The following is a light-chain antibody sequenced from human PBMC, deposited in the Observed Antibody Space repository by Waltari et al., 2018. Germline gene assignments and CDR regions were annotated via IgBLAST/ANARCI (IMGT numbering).Light chain of an antibody. Sequence: EIVLTQSPGTLSLSPGERVTISCRASQSVRSTYLAWYQQKPGQAPRLLIYGASTRATGIPDRFSGSGSGTDFTLTISRLEPEDFAVYYCQQYGTSPYTFGQGTKLEI. CDR2: GAS. CDR3: QQYGTSPYT. V-gene: IGKV3-20*01. CDR1: QSVRSTY. J-gene: IGKJ2*01.